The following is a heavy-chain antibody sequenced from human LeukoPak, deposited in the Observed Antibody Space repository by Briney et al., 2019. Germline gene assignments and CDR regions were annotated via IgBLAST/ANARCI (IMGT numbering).Heavy chain of an antibody. V-gene: IGHV4-59*08. Sequence: SETLSLTCSVSGGSISSYYWSWIRQSPGKGLEWIGYIYYSGSINHNPSLKSRVTLSVDTSKNQFYLKLTSATAADTAVYYCARHLLSPSSGSYSFDNWGQGTLVTVSS. J-gene: IGHJ4*02. CDR2: IYYSGSI. D-gene: IGHD1-26*01. CDR1: GGSISSYY. CDR3: ARHLLSPSSGSYSFDN.